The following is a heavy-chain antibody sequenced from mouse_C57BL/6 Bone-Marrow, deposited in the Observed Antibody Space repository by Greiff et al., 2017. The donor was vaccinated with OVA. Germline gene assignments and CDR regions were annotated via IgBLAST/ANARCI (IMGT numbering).Heavy chain of an antibody. CDR2: IDPENGDT. V-gene: IGHV14-4*01. D-gene: IGHD6-1*01. Sequence: VQLQQSGAELVRPGASVKLSCTASGFNIKDDYMHWVKQRPEQGLEWIGWIDPENGDTEYASKFQGKATITADTSSNTAYLQLSSLTSEDTAGYYCTTECSLWYFDDWGTGTTVTVSS. CDR3: TTECSLWYFDD. J-gene: IGHJ1*03. CDR1: GFNIKDDY.